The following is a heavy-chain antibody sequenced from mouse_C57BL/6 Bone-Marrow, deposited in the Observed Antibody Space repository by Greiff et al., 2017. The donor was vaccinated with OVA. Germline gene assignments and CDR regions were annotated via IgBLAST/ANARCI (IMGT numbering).Heavy chain of an antibody. CDR1: GYAFSSSW. CDR3: AERVLFAY. V-gene: IGHV1-82*01. J-gene: IGHJ3*01. Sequence: VQRVESGPELVKPGASVKISCKASGYAFSSSWMNWVKQRSGKGLEWIGRIYPGDGDTNYNGKFKGKATLTADKSSSTAYMQLSSLTSEDSAVYFCAERVLFAYWGQGTLVTVSA. CDR2: IYPGDGDT.